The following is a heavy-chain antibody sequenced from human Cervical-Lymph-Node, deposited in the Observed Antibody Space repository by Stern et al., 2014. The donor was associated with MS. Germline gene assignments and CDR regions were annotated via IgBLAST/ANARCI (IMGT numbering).Heavy chain of an antibody. V-gene: IGHV2-5*02. CDR1: GFSLSPSGGG. CDR2: IYWDDDK. D-gene: IGHD5-18*01. CDR3: AHSRLDTAMAA. Sequence: QVTLKESGPTLVKPPQPLTLTSTFSGFSLSPSGGGVAWTRQPPGKALEWLALIYWDDDKRYSPSLKSRLTITKDTSKNQVVLTMTNMDPVDTATYYCAHSRLDTAMAAWGQGTLVTVSS. J-gene: IGHJ5*02.